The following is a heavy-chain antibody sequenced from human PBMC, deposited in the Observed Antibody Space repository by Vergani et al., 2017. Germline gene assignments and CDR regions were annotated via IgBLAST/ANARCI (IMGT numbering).Heavy chain of an antibody. Sequence: EVQLVESGGGVVRPGGSLRLAGGGKGFTGEEEGRSRVRHAPGKGLEWGSGINWNGGSTGYADSVKGRFTISRDNAKNSLYLQMNSLRAEDTALYHCARVRSSGWYTGYFQHWGQGTLVTVSS. CDR1: GFTGEEEG. CDR3: ARVRSSGWYTGYFQH. CDR2: INWNGGST. D-gene: IGHD6-19*01. V-gene: IGHV3-20*01. J-gene: IGHJ1*01.